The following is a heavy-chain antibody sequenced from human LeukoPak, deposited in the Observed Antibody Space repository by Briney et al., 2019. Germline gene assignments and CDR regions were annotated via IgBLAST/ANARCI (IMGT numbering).Heavy chain of an antibody. D-gene: IGHD4-11*01. J-gene: IGHJ3*02. CDR1: GGSISSYY. V-gene: IGHV4-59*01. CDR3: AGDRRESSKPNDAFDI. Sequence: PSETLSLTCSVSGGSISSYYWSWIRQPPGKGLEWIGYIYYTGATYYNPSLESRVTISIDTSKRQLSLELRSVTATDTAVYFCAGDRRESSKPNDAFDIWGQGTMVTVSS. CDR2: IYYTGAT.